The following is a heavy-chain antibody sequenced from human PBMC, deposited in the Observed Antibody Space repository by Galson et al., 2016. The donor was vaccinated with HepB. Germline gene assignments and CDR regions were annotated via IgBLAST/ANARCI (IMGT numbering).Heavy chain of an antibody. D-gene: IGHD2-2*01. CDR2: IFTSGTT. CDR3: AKDRKIDCSGADCYAWGSYYYYAMDV. V-gene: IGHV4-61*02. J-gene: IGHJ6*04. CDR1: GGAISSGIYY. Sequence: TLSLTCTVSGGAISSGIYYWSWIRQPAGKGLEWVGRIFTSGTTSYNPSLKSRVTISLDTSQNQFTLKLTSVTAADTAVYFCAKDRKIDCSGADCYAWGSYYYYAMDVWGKGTTVTVSS.